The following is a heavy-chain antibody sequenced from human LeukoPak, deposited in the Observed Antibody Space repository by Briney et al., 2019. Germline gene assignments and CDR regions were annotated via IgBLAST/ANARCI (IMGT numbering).Heavy chain of an antibody. CDR3: ARDEGIAVALAGY. J-gene: IGHJ4*02. CDR1: GGTFSSYA. D-gene: IGHD6-19*01. Sequence: ASVKVSCRASGGTFSSYAISWVRQAPGQGLEWMGWISAYNGNTNYAQKLQGRVTMTTDTSTSTAYMELRSLRSDDTAVYYCARDEGIAVALAGYWGQGTLVTVSS. V-gene: IGHV1-18*01. CDR2: ISAYNGNT.